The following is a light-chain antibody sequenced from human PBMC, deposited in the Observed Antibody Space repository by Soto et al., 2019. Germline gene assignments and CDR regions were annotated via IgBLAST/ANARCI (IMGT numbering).Light chain of an antibody. V-gene: IGKV3-20*01. CDR3: HQYGSSPQT. CDR1: QSVSSSY. J-gene: IGKJ1*01. Sequence: ESVLTQSPGTLSFSPGERATLSCRASQSVSSSYLAWYQQKPGQAPRLLIYGASSRATGIPDRFTGGGSGTDFTLTISRLEPEDFAVFYCHQYGSSPQTFGQGTKV. CDR2: GAS.